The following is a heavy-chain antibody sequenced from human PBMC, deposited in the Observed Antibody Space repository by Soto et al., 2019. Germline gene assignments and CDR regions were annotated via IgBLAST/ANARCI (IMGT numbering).Heavy chain of an antibody. V-gene: IGHV3-74*01. J-gene: IGHJ4*02. CDR2: IDSGGSTT. D-gene: IGHD6-13*01. CDR3: ARLSAAAGNSPSDY. Sequence: PGGSLRLSCAASGFTFSNYWMHWVRQAPGKGLVWVSRIDSGGSTTTYADSVRGRFTISRDNAKNTLYLQMNSLRAEDTAVYYCARLSAAAGNSPSDYWGQGTLVTVSS. CDR1: GFTFSNYW.